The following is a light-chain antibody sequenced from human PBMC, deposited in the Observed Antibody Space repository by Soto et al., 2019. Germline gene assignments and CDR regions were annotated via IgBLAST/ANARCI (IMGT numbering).Light chain of an antibody. J-gene: IGKJ3*01. Sequence: DIQMTQSPSSLSASVGDRVTMTCRASQSIAGYLHWYQQRPGTAPKLLIFAASHLHAGVPSRFSASGSGTDCTLTISSLQPEDFATYYWQHSHSTPFTFGPGTKVDIK. V-gene: IGKV1-39*01. CDR3: QHSHSTPFT. CDR2: AAS. CDR1: QSIAGY.